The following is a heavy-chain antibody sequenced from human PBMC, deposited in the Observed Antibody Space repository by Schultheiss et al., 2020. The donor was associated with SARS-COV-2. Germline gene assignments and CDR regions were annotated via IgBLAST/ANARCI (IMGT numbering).Heavy chain of an antibody. D-gene: IGHD6-13*01. J-gene: IGHJ6*02. Sequence: LSLTCAVYGGSFSGYYWSWIRQPPGKGLEWVSYISSSGSTIYYADSVKGRFTISRDNAKNSLYLQMNSLRAEDTAVYYCARDVVPAAAGSHYYYGMDVWGQGTTVTVSS. CDR1: GGSFSGYY. CDR2: ISSSGSTI. V-gene: IGHV3-11*04. CDR3: ARDVVPAAAGSHYYYGMDV.